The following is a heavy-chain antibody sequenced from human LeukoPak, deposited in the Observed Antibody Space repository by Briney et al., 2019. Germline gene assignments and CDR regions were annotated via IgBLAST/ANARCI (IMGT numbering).Heavy chain of an antibody. D-gene: IGHD1-1*01. Sequence: GGSLRLSCAASGFTFSSHAMCWVRQAPGKGLEWVSSIDISGGSTYYADSVQGRFTISRDNSRNSLYLEMNSLRAEETALYYCANEVRPNDYWGQGTLVTVSS. J-gene: IGHJ4*02. V-gene: IGHV3-23*01. CDR1: GFTFSSHA. CDR2: IDISGGST. CDR3: ANEVRPNDY.